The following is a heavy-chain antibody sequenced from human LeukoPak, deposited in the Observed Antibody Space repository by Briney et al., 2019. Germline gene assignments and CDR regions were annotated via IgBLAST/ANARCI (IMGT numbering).Heavy chain of an antibody. CDR1: GGSISSYY. J-gene: IGHJ4*02. CDR2: IYTSGST. D-gene: IGHD3-22*01. CDR3: ARGGNNDSSGYSFDY. Sequence: PSETLSLTCTVSGGSISSYYWSWIRQPAGKGLEWIGRIYTSGSTNYNPSLKSRVTMSVDTSKNQFSLKLSSVTAADTAVYYCARGGNNDSSGYSFDYWAREPWSPSPQ. V-gene: IGHV4-4*07.